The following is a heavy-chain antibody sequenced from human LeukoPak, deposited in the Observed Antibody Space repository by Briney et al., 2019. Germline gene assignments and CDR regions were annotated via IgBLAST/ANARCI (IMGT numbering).Heavy chain of an antibody. D-gene: IGHD1-26*01. CDR2: ISSSGNTI. CDR3: ARDSGSYTGNNWFDP. V-gene: IGHV3-48*03. J-gene: IGHJ5*02. Sequence: GGSLRLSCAASGFTLSSYEMNWVRQAPGKGLEWVSYISSSGNTIYYADSVKGRFTISRDNAKNSLYLQMNRLRAEDTAVYYCARDSGSYTGNNWFDPWGQGTLVTVSS. CDR1: GFTLSSYE.